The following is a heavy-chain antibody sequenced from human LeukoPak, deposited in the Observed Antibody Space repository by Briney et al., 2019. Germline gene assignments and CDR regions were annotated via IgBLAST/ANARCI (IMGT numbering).Heavy chain of an antibody. Sequence: SVKVSCKASGGTFSTYAISWVRQAPGQGLEWMGGIIPNFGAPKYAQKFQGRVTITADESTSTAYMELSSLRSEGTAVYYCASVYKHGMDVWGQGTTVIVSS. V-gene: IGHV1-69*01. CDR2: IIPNFGAP. J-gene: IGHJ6*02. D-gene: IGHD5-24*01. CDR3: ASVYKHGMDV. CDR1: GGTFSTYA.